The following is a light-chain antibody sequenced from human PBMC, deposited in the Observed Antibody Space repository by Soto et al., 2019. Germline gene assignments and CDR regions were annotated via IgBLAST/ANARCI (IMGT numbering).Light chain of an antibody. J-gene: IGLJ2*01. Sequence: QSALTQPASVSGSPGQSITISCNGTSSDVGSYNLVSWYQQHPGKAPKLMIYEGSKRPSGVSNRFSGSKSGNTASLTISGLQAEDESDYYCCSYAGSSTVFGGGTQLTVL. V-gene: IGLV2-23*01. CDR2: EGS. CDR1: SSDVGSYNL. CDR3: CSYAGSSTV.